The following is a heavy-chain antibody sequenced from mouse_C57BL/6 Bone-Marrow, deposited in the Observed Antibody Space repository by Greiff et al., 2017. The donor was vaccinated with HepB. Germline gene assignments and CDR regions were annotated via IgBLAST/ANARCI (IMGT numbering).Heavy chain of an antibody. Sequence: QVQLQQPGAELVKPGASVKLSCKASGYTFTSYWMHWVKQRPGQGLEWIGMIHPNSGSTNYNEKFKSKATLTVDKSSSTAYMQLSSLTSEDSAVYYCARRRKYYDYAMDYWGQGTSVTVSS. D-gene: IGHD2-4*01. V-gene: IGHV1-64*01. CDR3: ARRRKYYDYAMDY. J-gene: IGHJ4*01. CDR1: GYTFTSYW. CDR2: IHPNSGST.